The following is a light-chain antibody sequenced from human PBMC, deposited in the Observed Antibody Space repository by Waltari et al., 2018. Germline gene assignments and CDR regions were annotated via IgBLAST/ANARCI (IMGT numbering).Light chain of an antibody. V-gene: IGLV2-23*02. CDR3: SSYAGSSKGV. Sequence: QSALPQPASVSGSPGQSLTISCPGTSSDVGNSTRVSWYQQHPGKAPKLMIYAVSKRPSGVSDRFSGSKSGDMASLTISGLQPEDEAEYFCSSYAGSSKGVFGGGTKVTVL. CDR2: AVS. CDR1: SSDVGNSTR. J-gene: IGLJ2*01.